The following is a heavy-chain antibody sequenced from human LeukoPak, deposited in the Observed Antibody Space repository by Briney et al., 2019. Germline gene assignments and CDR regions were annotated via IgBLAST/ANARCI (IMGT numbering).Heavy chain of an antibody. Sequence: HPGGSLRLSCAASGFTISSYGMHWVRQAPGKGLEWVAVIWYDGSNKYYADSVKGRFTISRDNSKNTLYLQMNSLRAEDTAVYYCARVKGSYDSSYFDYWGQGTLVTVSS. J-gene: IGHJ4*02. D-gene: IGHD3-22*01. V-gene: IGHV3-33*01. CDR3: ARVKGSYDSSYFDY. CDR2: IWYDGSNK. CDR1: GFTISSYG.